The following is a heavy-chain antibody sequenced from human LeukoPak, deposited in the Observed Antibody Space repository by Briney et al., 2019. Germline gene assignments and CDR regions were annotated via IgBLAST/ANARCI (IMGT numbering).Heavy chain of an antibody. CDR1: GGSISSGDYY. D-gene: IGHD2-2*01. CDR2: IYYSGST. V-gene: IGHV4-30-4*08. Sequence: PSETLSLTCTVSGGSISSGDYYWSWIRQPPGKGLEWIGYIYYSGSTYYNPSLKSRVTISVDTSKNQFSLKLSSVTAADTAVYYCARENQLLSDAFDIWGQGTMVTVSS. J-gene: IGHJ3*02. CDR3: ARENQLLSDAFDI.